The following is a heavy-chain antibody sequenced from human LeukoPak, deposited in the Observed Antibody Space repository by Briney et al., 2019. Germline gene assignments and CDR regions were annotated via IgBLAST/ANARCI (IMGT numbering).Heavy chain of an antibody. V-gene: IGHV4-38-2*01. Sequence: GSLRLSCAASGFTFSDYYMSWIRQAPGKGLEWIGSIYYSGSTYYNPSLKSRVTISVDTSKNQFSLKLSSVTAADTAVYYCARVSTSYCSSTSCYGSWFDPWGQGTLVTVSS. CDR1: GFTFSDYY. J-gene: IGHJ5*02. CDR2: IYYSGST. CDR3: ARVSTSYCSSTSCYGSWFDP. D-gene: IGHD2-2*01.